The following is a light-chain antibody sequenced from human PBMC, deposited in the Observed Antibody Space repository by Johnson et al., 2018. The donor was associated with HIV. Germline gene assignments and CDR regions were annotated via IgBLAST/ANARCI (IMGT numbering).Light chain of an antibody. J-gene: IGLJ1*01. Sequence: QSVLTQPPSASGTPGQRVTISCSGSSSNIGSNTLNWYQQLPGTAPKLLIYRNNQRPSGVPDRFSGSKSGTSATLCITGLQTGDEGDYYCGTWDRSLSAGGVFGTGTKVTVL. CDR2: RNN. CDR3: GTWDRSLSAGGV. V-gene: IGLV1-44*01. CDR1: SSNIGSNT.